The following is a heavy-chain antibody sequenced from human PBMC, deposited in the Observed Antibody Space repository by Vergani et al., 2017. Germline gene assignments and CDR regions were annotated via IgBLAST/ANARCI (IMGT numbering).Heavy chain of an antibody. CDR3: ARGGCSGGSCPLDY. J-gene: IGHJ4*02. V-gene: IGHV3-30-3*01. CDR1: GFIFRSYA. D-gene: IGHD2-15*01. Sequence: QVQLVESGGGVVQPGRSLRLSCAASGFIFRSYAMHWVRQAPGKGLEWVAVISYDGSNKYYADSVKGRFTISRDNSKNTLYLQMNSLRAEDTAVYYCARGGCSGGSCPLDYWGQGTLVTVSS. CDR2: ISYDGSNK.